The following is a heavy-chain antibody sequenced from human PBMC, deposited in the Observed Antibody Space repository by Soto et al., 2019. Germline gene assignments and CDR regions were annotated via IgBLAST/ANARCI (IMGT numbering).Heavy chain of an antibody. CDR2: ISGSGGST. V-gene: IGHV3-23*01. CDR1: GFTFSSYA. J-gene: IGHJ4*02. CDR3: ALAADFVGVPAANFDY. D-gene: IGHD2-2*01. Sequence: EVQLLESGGGLVQPGGSLRLSCAASGFTFSSYAMSWVRQAPGKGLEWVSAISGSGGSTYYADSVKGRFTISRDNSKKTLDLEMDRLRAEDTGGYYCALAADFVGVPAANFDYWGQGTLVTVSS.